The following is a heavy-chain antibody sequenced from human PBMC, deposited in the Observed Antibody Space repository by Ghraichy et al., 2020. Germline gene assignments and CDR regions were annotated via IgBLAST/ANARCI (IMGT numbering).Heavy chain of an antibody. CDR2: IYSGGST. CDR1: GFTVSSNY. Sequence: GESLRLSCAASGFTVSSNYMSWVRQAPGKGLKWVSVIYSGGSTYYADSVKGRFTISRDNSKNTLYLQMNSLRAEDTAVYYCASFPSDAFDIWGQGTMVTVSS. CDR3: ASFPSDAFDI. J-gene: IGHJ3*02. V-gene: IGHV3-66*01.